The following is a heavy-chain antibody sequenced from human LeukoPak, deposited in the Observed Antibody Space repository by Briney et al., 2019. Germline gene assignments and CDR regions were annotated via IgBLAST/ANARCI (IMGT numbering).Heavy chain of an antibody. D-gene: IGHD1-26*01. Sequence: SETLSLTCTVSGGSISSGGYYWSWIRQPPGKGLEWIGYIYHGGSTYYNPSLKSRVTISVDRSKNQFSLKLSSVTAADTAVYYCASGGVGATPPVGPYAFDIWGQGTMVTVSS. CDR2: IYHGGST. CDR3: ASGGVGATPPVGPYAFDI. V-gene: IGHV4-30-2*01. CDR1: GGSISSGGYY. J-gene: IGHJ3*02.